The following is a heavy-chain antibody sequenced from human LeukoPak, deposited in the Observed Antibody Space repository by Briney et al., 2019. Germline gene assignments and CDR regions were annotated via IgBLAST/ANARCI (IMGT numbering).Heavy chain of an antibody. CDR3: AIDYGDFTFDY. CDR1: GYTFTSYD. V-gene: IGHV1-8*01. Sequence: ASVKVSCKASGYTFTSYDINWVRQATGQGLEWMGWMNPNSGNTGYAQKFQSRVTMTRNTSISTAYMELSSLRSEDTAVYYCAIDYGDFTFDYWGQGTLVTVSS. D-gene: IGHD4-17*01. J-gene: IGHJ4*02. CDR2: MNPNSGNT.